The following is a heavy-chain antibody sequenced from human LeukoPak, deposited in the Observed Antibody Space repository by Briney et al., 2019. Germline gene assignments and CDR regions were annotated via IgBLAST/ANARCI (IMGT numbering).Heavy chain of an antibody. CDR2: IYTSGST. D-gene: IGHD2-15*01. CDR3: ARDGFWGYCSGGSCYSDYYYYVDV. Sequence: SETLSLTCTVSGGSISSGSYYWSWIRQPAGKGLEWIGRIYTSGSTNYNPSLKSRVTISVDTSKNQFSLKLSSVTAADTAVYYCARDGFWGYCSGGSCYSDYYYYVDVWGKGTTVTVSS. CDR1: GGSISSGSYY. J-gene: IGHJ6*03. V-gene: IGHV4-61*02.